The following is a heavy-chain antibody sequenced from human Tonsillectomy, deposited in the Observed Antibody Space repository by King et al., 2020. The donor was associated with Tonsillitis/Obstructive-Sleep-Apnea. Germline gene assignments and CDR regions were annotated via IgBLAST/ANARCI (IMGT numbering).Heavy chain of an antibody. J-gene: IGHJ3*02. CDR2: LKPIGTET. Sequence: VQLVESGGRLVQPGVSLRLSCAASGFTFSNYWMTWVRQAPGKGLEWVANLKPIGTETHYADSVLGRFTISRDNAKNSLYLQMKRLRDGDTAVYFCARDSSYHEGDIYYDNFDMWGQGTVVTVSS. V-gene: IGHV3-7*01. D-gene: IGHD3-16*01. CDR1: GFTFSNYW. CDR3: ARDSSYHEGDIYYDNFDM.